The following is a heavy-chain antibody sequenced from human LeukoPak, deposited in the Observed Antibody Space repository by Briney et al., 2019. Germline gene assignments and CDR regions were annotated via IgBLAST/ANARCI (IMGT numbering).Heavy chain of an antibody. CDR3: ARDPYGDYVFDY. V-gene: IGHV3-23*01. D-gene: IGHD4-17*01. CDR2: ISVSGVST. CDR1: GFTFSSYA. J-gene: IGHJ4*02. Sequence: GGSLRLSCAASGFTFSSYAMSWVRQAPGKGLEWVSGISVSGVSTYYADSVKGRFTISRDNSKNTLYLQMNSLRAEDTALYYCARDPYGDYVFDYWGQGSLVTVSS.